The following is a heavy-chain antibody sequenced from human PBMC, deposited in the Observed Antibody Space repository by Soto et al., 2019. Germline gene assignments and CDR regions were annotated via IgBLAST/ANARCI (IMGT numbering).Heavy chain of an antibody. Sequence: GGSLRLSCAASGFTFSSYAMSWVRQAPGKGLEWVSAISGSGGSTYYADSVKGWFTISRDNSKNTLYLQMNSLRAEDTAVYYCAKKGDCSSTSCSLRVYSWFDPWGQGTLVTVSS. CDR2: ISGSGGST. V-gene: IGHV3-23*01. J-gene: IGHJ5*02. CDR3: AKKGDCSSTSCSLRVYSWFDP. CDR1: GFTFSSYA. D-gene: IGHD2-2*01.